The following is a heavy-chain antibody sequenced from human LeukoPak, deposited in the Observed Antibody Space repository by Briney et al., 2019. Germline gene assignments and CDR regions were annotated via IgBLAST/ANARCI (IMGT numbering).Heavy chain of an antibody. J-gene: IGHJ4*02. CDR1: GFTFSSYG. Sequence: PGGSLRLSCAASGFTFSSYGMHWVRQAPGKGLEWVAVIWYDGSNKYYADSAKGRFTISRDNSKNTLYLQMNSLRAEDTAIYYCAKERQAGDFTSDYWGLGTLVTVSS. CDR2: IWYDGSNK. CDR3: AKERQAGDFTSDY. V-gene: IGHV3-33*06. D-gene: IGHD4-17*01.